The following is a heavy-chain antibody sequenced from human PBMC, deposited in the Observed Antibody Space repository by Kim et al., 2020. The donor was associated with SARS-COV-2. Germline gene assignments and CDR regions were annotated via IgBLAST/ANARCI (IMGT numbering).Heavy chain of an antibody. Sequence: ASVKVSCKTSGYTFTTYAIHWVRQAPGQRLEWMGWISPGNGNTEYSQKFQDRVTITRDTSARTAYMELSGLRSEDTAVYFCARDSSGNWYDFDCWGQGILVTLSS. CDR2: ISPGNGNT. J-gene: IGHJ4*02. V-gene: IGHV1-3*01. CDR3: ARDSSGNWYDFDC. D-gene: IGHD6-13*01. CDR1: GYTFTTYA.